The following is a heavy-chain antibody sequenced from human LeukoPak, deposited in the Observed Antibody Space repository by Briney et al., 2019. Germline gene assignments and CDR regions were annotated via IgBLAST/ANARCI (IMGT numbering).Heavy chain of an antibody. CDR3: AKDLRFSGSPRAFDI. D-gene: IGHD1-26*01. Sequence: GGSLRLSRAASGFTFSSYAMTWVRQPPGKGLEWVSSISSSGGSTYYADSVKGRFSITRDNSKNTLYLQMASLRAEDTALYYCAKDLRFSGSPRAFDIWGQGTMVTVSS. V-gene: IGHV3-23*01. CDR1: GFTFSSYA. CDR2: ISSSGGST. J-gene: IGHJ3*02.